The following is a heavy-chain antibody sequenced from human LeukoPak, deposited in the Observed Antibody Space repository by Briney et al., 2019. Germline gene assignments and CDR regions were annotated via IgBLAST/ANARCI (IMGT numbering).Heavy chain of an antibody. CDR1: GGTFSSYG. CDR3: ARLDEYSSSSRYYGMDV. CDR2: IIPIFGTA. D-gene: IGHD6-6*01. J-gene: IGHJ6*02. V-gene: IGHV1-69*13. Sequence: SVKVSCKASGGTFSSYGISWVRQAPGQGLEWMGGIIPIFGTANYAQKLQGRVTITADESTSTAYMELSSLRSEDTAVYYCARLDEYSSSSRYYGMDVWGQGTTVTVSS.